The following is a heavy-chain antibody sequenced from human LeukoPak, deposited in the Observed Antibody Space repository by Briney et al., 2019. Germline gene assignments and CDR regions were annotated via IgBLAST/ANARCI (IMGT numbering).Heavy chain of an antibody. Sequence: PGGSLEPSCEASEFTFSTYAMSGFRKPPGKGLNWFPVISGSGGSPYFADSVKGRFTISRDNSKNTLYLQMNSLRAEDTAVYYCAKLRSVTMVRGPSLENWGQGTLVAVSS. CDR1: EFTFSTYA. CDR2: ISGSGGSP. CDR3: AKLRSVTMVRGPSLEN. J-gene: IGHJ4*02. D-gene: IGHD3-10*01. V-gene: IGHV3-23*01.